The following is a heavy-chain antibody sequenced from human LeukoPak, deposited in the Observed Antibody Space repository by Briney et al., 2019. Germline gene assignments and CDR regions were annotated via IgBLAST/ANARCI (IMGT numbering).Heavy chain of an antibody. CDR2: INHSGST. Sequence: SETLSLTCAVYGGSFSGYYWSWIRQPPGKGLEWIGEINHSGSTYYNPSLKSRVTISVDTSKNQFSLKLSSVTAADTAVYYCARHDSSGYYYLGWFDPWGQGTLVTVSS. D-gene: IGHD3-22*01. V-gene: IGHV4-34*01. CDR3: ARHDSSGYYYLGWFDP. J-gene: IGHJ5*02. CDR1: GGSFSGYY.